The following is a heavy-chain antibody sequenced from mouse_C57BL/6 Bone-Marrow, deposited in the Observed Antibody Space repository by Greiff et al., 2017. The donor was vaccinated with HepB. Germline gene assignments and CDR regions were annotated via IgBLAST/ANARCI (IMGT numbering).Heavy chain of an antibody. CDR1: GFTFSSYG. D-gene: IGHD2-2*01. CDR3: ARQIYYGDDACIDY. Sequence: EVNVVESGGDLVKPGGSLKLSCAASGFTFSSYGMSWVRQTPDKRLEWVATISSGGSYTYYPDSVKGRFTISRDNAKNTLYLQMSSLKSEDTAMYYCARQIYYGDDACIDYWGQGTSGTVSS. V-gene: IGHV5-6*01. J-gene: IGHJ4*01. CDR2: ISSGGSYT.